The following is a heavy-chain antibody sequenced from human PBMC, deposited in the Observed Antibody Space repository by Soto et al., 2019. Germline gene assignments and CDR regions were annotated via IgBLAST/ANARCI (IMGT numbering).Heavy chain of an antibody. J-gene: IGHJ5*02. CDR2: IYYSGST. Sequence: QVQLQESGPGLVKPSQTLSLTCTVSGGSISSGGYYWSWIRQHPGKGLEWSGYIYYSGSTYYNPSLKSRVTISVDTSKNQFSLKLSSVTAADTAVYYCARVYYDILTGYRGGFDPWGQGTLVTVSS. CDR1: GGSISSGGYY. V-gene: IGHV4-31*03. CDR3: ARVYYDILTGYRGGFDP. D-gene: IGHD3-9*01.